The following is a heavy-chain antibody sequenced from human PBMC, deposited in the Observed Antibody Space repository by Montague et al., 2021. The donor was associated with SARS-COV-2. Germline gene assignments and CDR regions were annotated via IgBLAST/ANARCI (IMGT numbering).Heavy chain of an antibody. J-gene: IGHJ2*01. V-gene: IGHV4-59*01. CDR3: AREFRIELWQTNWYFGL. CDR1: GGSISGYY. Sequence: SETLSLTCTVSGGSISGYYWSWIRQPPGKGLEWIGYIYHSGNTKYNPSLESRATISVDTSKNQFALRLHSVTAADTAVYYCAREFRIELWQTNWYFGLWGRGTLVTVSS. D-gene: IGHD3-16*01. CDR2: IYHSGNT.